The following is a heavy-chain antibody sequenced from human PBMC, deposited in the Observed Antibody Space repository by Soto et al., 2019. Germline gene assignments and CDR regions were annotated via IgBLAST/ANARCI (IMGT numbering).Heavy chain of an antibody. D-gene: IGHD2-2*02. CDR1: GGSISSGGYY. J-gene: IGHJ4*02. CDR2: IYYSGST. Sequence: SETLSLTCTVSGGSISSGGYYRSWIRQHPGKGLEWIGYIYYSGSTYYNPSLKSRVTISVDTSKNQFSLKLSSVTAADTAVYYCAGALGYCSSTSCYKGGYYFDYWGQGTLVTVSS. CDR3: AGALGYCSSTSCYKGGYYFDY. V-gene: IGHV4-31*03.